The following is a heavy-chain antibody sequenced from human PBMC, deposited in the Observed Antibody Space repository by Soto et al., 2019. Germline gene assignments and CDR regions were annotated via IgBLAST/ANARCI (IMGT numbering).Heavy chain of an antibody. CDR3: ARDFAYFDS. D-gene: IGHD3-3*01. Sequence: SETLSLTCTVSGGSFKSGSYSWSWIRQPPGKGLEWIGYVYHTGRTSYNPSLKGRVSISMDTSKNQFSLNLDSVTAADTAVYFCARDFAYFDSWGQGTLVTVSS. CDR2: VYHTGRT. V-gene: IGHV4-61*01. CDR1: GGSFKSGSYS. J-gene: IGHJ4*02.